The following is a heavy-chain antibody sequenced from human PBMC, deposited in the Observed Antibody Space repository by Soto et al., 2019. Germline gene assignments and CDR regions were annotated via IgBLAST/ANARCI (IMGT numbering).Heavy chain of an antibody. V-gene: IGHV3-74*01. CDR2: ISSDGAGI. CDR3: GTVLDF. D-gene: IGHD3-10*01. CDR1: GFXVSDAW. J-gene: IGHJ3*01. Sequence: GSLRXSCTASGFXVSDAWMHWVRQAPGKGLVWVSRISSDGAGISYAESVKGRFTISRDSAKNTVYLQMNGLTAEDTAVYYCGTVLDFWGRGTMVTVSS.